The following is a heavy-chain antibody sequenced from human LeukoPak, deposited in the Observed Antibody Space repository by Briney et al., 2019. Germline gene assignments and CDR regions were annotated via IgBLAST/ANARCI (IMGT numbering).Heavy chain of an antibody. D-gene: IGHD1-1*01. CDR2: IIPIFGTA. CDR1: GGTFSSYA. V-gene: IGHV1-69*05. Sequence: SVRVSFKASGGTFSSYAISWVRQAPGQGLEWMGRIIPIFGTANYAQKFQGRVTITTDESTSTAYMELSSLRSEGTAVYYCARSEELEPQNIYYYYYMDVWGKGTTVTVSS. CDR3: ARSEELEPQNIYYYYYMDV. J-gene: IGHJ6*03.